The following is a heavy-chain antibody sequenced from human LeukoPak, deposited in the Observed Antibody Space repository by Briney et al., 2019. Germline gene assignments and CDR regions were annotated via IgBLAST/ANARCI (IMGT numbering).Heavy chain of an antibody. CDR1: GGSFSGYY. D-gene: IGHD6-13*01. Sequence: SETLSLTCAVYGGSFSGYYWSWIRQPPGKGLEWIGEINHSGSTNYNPSLKSRVTISVDTSQNQFYLKVSSVTAADTAVYYCARDGGYPLGAFDIWGLGTLVTVSS. CDR2: INHSGST. J-gene: IGHJ3*02. V-gene: IGHV4-34*01. CDR3: ARDGGYPLGAFDI.